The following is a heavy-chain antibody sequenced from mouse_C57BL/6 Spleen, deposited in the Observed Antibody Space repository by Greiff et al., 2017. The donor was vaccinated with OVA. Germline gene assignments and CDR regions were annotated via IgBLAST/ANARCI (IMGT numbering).Heavy chain of an antibody. CDR3: ASRDCGSGYFDV. CDR1: GYTFTSYW. D-gene: IGHD1-1*01. Sequence: QVQLQQSGAELVKPGASVKLSCKASGYTFTSYWMHWVKQRPGQGLEWIGEIDPSGSTTNYNEKFKGKSTFTVDTSSSTAYMQLSSLTSEDSEVYNCASRDCGSGYFDVWGTGTTVTVSS. CDR2: IDPSGSTT. J-gene: IGHJ1*03. V-gene: IGHV1-69*01.